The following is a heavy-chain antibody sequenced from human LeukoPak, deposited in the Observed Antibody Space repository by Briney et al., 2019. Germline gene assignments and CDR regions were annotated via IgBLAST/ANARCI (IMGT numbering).Heavy chain of an antibody. V-gene: IGHV3-23*01. J-gene: IGHJ4*01. D-gene: IGHD6-19*01. Sequence: PGGSLRLSCAASGFTFSNSAMSWVRQAPGKGLEWGSSLSGSGSTTYYAYSVKGRFTISRDNSTNTLYLQLNSLRAEDTAVYYCAKGISSSGWSYFDYWGHGTLVTVSS. CDR2: LSGSGSTT. CDR3: AKGISSSGWSYFDY. CDR1: GFTFSNSA.